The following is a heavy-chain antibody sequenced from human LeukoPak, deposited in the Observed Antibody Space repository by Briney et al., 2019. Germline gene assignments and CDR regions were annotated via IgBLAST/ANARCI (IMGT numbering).Heavy chain of an antibody. D-gene: IGHD3-10*01. CDR1: GYTFTSYG. V-gene: IGHV1-18*01. Sequence: GASVKVSCKASGYTFTSYGISWVRQAPGQGLEWMGWISAYNGNTNYAQKLQGRVTMTTDTSTSTAYMELRSLRSDDTAVYYCARDRGWVLWFGELLCFDYWGQGTLVTVSS. CDR3: ARDRGWVLWFGELLCFDY. J-gene: IGHJ4*02. CDR2: ISAYNGNT.